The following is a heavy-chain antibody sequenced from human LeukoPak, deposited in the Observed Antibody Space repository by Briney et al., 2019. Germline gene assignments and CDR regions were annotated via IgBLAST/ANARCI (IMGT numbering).Heavy chain of an antibody. CDR1: GGSMNDNY. CDR2: ISNSGTT. Sequence: SETLSLTCSVSGGSMNDNYLTWIRQAPGKGLEWIGHISNSGTTDYNPSLKSRVTMSVDTSKNEFSLKLTSVTAADTAMYYCARVVRGAVTSNWFDPWGQGTLVTVSS. V-gene: IGHV4-59*01. CDR3: ARVVRGAVTSNWFDP. D-gene: IGHD4-17*01. J-gene: IGHJ5*02.